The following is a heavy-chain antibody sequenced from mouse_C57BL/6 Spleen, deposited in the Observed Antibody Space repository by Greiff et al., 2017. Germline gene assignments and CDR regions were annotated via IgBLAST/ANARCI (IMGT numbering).Heavy chain of an antibody. CDR1: GYSFTDYN. J-gene: IGHJ4*01. CDR2: INPNYGTT. CDR3: ASGIYYGSPYAMDY. Sequence: VQLQQSGPELVKPGASVKISCKASGYSFTDYNMNWVKQSNGKSLEWMGVINPNYGTTSYNQKFKGKATLTVDQSSSTAYMQLNSLTSEDSAVYYCASGIYYGSPYAMDYWGQGTSVTVSS. V-gene: IGHV1-39*01. D-gene: IGHD1-1*01.